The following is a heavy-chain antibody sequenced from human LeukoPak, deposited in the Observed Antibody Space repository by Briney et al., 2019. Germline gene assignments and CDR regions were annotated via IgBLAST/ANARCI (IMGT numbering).Heavy chain of an antibody. CDR2: ISSSGST. D-gene: IGHD3-22*01. CDR1: GGSISNYY. J-gene: IGHJ3*02. Sequence: SETLSLTCTVSGGSISNYYWSWIRQPPGKGLEWIGRISSSGSTNYNPSLKSRVTISVDTSKNQFSLKLSSVTAADTAVYFCARGPYSYDSSGAFDIWGQGTMVTVSS. CDR3: ARGPYSYDSSGAFDI. V-gene: IGHV4-4*08.